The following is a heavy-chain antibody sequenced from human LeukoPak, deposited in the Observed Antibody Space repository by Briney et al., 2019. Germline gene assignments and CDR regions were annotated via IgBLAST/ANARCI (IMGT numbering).Heavy chain of an antibody. CDR1: GGTFSSYA. J-gene: IGHJ5*02. V-gene: IGHV1-69*13. Sequence: SVKVSCKASGGTFSSYAISWVRQAPGQGLEWMGGIIPIFGTANYAQKFQGRVTITADESTSTAYMELSSLRSEDTAVYYCARDLSMADLGWFDPWGQGTLVTVSS. CDR2: IIPIFGTA. CDR3: ARDLSMADLGWFDP. D-gene: IGHD2-8*01.